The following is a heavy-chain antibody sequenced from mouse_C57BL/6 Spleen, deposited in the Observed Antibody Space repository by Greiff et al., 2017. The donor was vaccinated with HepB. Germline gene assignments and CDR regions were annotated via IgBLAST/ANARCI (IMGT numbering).Heavy chain of an antibody. J-gene: IGHJ3*01. CDR3: APCYGSSYWFAY. CDR2: ISSGSSTI. D-gene: IGHD1-1*01. V-gene: IGHV5-17*01. Sequence: DVHLVESGGGLVKPGGSLKLSCAASGFTFSDYGMHWVRQAPEKGLEWVAYISSGSSTIYYADTVKGRFTISRDNAKNTLFLQMTSLRSEDTAMYYCAPCYGSSYWFAYWGQGTLVTVSA. CDR1: GFTFSDYG.